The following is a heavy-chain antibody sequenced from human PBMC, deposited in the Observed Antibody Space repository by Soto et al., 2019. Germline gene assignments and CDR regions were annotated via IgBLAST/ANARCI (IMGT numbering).Heavy chain of an antibody. CDR2: IKSKTDGGTT. D-gene: IGHD3-16*02. CDR1: GFTFSNAW. CDR3: TSYDYVWGSYRPYYYYGMDV. Sequence: GSLRLSCAASGFTFSNAWMSWVRQAPGKGLEWVGRIKSKTDGGTTDYAAPVKGRFNISRDDSKNTLNLQMNSLKTEDTAVYYCTSYDYVWGSYRPYYYYGMDVWGQGTTVTVSS. V-gene: IGHV3-15*01. J-gene: IGHJ6*02.